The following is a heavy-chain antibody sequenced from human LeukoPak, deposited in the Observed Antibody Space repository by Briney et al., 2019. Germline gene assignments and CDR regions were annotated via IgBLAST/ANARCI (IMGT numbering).Heavy chain of an antibody. CDR1: GFTFSGSA. Sequence: GGSLRLSCAASGFTFSGSAMHWVRQAPGKGLEWVSYISSSGSTIYYADSVKGRFTISRDNAKNSLYLQMNSLRAEDTAVYYCARADKYSSGFLFDYWGQGTLVTVSS. CDR2: ISSSGSTI. CDR3: ARADKYSSGFLFDY. V-gene: IGHV3-48*04. D-gene: IGHD6-19*01. J-gene: IGHJ4*02.